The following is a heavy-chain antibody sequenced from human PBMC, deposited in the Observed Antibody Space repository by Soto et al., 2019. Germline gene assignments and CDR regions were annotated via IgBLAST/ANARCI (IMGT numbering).Heavy chain of an antibody. Sequence: SETLSLTCSISGDSITNNHWWSWVRQPPGKGPGLIGEIYHTGIANYNPSFNSRVAFSVDKSNNQFSLRLDSVTTADTAVYFCVGKLGPYYCGLDVWGQGTTVTVSS. V-gene: IGHV4-4*02. D-gene: IGHD7-27*01. CDR2: IYHTGIA. CDR1: GDSITNNHW. J-gene: IGHJ6*02. CDR3: VGKLGPYYCGLDV.